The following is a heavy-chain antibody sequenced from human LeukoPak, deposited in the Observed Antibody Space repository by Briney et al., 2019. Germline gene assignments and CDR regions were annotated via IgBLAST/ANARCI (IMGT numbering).Heavy chain of an antibody. CDR1: GFTFSSYA. CDR2: ISYDGSNK. Sequence: PGGSLRLSCAASGFTFSSYAMHWVRQAPGKGLEWVAVISYDGSNKYYADSVKGRFTISRDNSKNTLYLQMNSLRAEDTAVYYCARWAVVVPAAPFDYWGQGTLVTVSS. D-gene: IGHD2-2*01. J-gene: IGHJ4*02. CDR3: ARWAVVVPAAPFDY. V-gene: IGHV3-30*04.